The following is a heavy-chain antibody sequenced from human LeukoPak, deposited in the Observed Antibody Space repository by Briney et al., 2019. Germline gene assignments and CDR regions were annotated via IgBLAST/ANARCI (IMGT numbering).Heavy chain of an antibody. CDR1: GFTFSDYY. V-gene: IGHV3-11*01. D-gene: IGHD3-22*01. CDR3: ARCYDSSGYGWFDP. J-gene: IGHJ5*02. CDR2: ISSSGSTI. Sequence: GGSLRLSCAASGFTFSDYYMSWIRQAPGKGLEWVSYISSSGSTIYYADSVKGRFTISRDNAKNSLYLQMNSLRAKDTAVYYCARCYDSSGYGWFDPWGQGTLVTVSS.